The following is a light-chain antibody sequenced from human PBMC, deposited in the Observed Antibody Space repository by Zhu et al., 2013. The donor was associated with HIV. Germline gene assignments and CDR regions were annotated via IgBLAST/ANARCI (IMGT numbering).Light chain of an antibody. J-gene: IGKJ4*01. CDR2: GAS. V-gene: IGKV3D-20*02. Sequence: EIVLTQSPGTLSLSPGERATLSCTASQSVSSSYLTWYQQRPGQAPRLLIFGASSRASGIPDRFSGSGSGTDFTLTISSLEPEDFAVYYCQQRSNWPPFTFGGGDQG. CDR1: QSVSSSY. CDR3: QQRSNWPPFT.